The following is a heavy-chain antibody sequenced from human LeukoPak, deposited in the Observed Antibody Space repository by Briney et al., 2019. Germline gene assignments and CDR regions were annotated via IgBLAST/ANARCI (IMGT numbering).Heavy chain of an antibody. D-gene: IGHD3-9*01. CDR3: AKSSFYDILTPFDY. V-gene: IGHV3-23*01. CDR2: ISGNGGNI. CDR1: GFTFSTYA. J-gene: IGHJ4*02. Sequence: GGSLRLSCAASGFTFSTYAMTWVRQAPGKGLEWVSVISGNGGNIYYADSVKGRFTISRDTSKSTLYLQMNSLRAEDAAVYYCAKSSFYDILTPFDYWGQGTLVTVSS.